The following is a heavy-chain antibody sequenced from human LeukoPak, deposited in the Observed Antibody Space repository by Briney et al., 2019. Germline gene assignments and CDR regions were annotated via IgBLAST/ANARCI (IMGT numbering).Heavy chain of an antibody. CDR3: AVGAVADEGAFDI. V-gene: IGHV3-21*01. J-gene: IGHJ3*02. Sequence: GGSLRLSCAASGFTFSSYSMNWVRQAPGKGLEWVSSISSSSSYIYYADSVKGRFTISRDNAKNSLYLQMNSLRAEDTAVYYCAVGAVADEGAFDIWGQETMVTVSS. CDR2: ISSSSSYI. D-gene: IGHD6-19*01. CDR1: GFTFSSYS.